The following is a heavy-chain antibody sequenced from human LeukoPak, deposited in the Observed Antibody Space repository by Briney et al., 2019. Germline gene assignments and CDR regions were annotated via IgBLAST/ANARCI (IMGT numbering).Heavy chain of an antibody. V-gene: IGHV3-74*01. CDR3: ARVSFCPRCHFDY. Sequence: PSGSLRLSCAASGFIFSSYWMHWVRQAPGKGLVWVARISPDGSSALSADSVRGRSTISRDNADNTLYLQLTSLRAEDTAVYYCARVSFCPRCHFDYWGQGALVTVSS. D-gene: IGHD2/OR15-2a*01. CDR2: ISPDGSSA. CDR1: GFIFSSYW. J-gene: IGHJ4*02.